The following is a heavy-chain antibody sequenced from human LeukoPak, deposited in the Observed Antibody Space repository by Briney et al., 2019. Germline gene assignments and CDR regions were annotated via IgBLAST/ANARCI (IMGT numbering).Heavy chain of an antibody. V-gene: IGHV4-39*07. CDR2: IHYSGRN. CDR1: GGSISSSSYY. J-gene: IGHJ4*02. Sequence: SETLSLTCTVSGGSISSSSYYWGWIRQPPGKGLEWLGSIHYSGRNYYNPSLKSRVTISMDTSKNQFSLTLTPMTAADTAMYYCARDNEVAARSFDYWGQGTLVTVSS. D-gene: IGHD6-6*01. CDR3: ARDNEVAARSFDY.